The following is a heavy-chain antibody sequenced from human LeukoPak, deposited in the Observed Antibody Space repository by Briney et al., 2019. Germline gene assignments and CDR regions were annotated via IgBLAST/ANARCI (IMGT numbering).Heavy chain of an antibody. V-gene: IGHV1-18*01. D-gene: IGHD3-22*01. CDR2: ISAYNGNT. CDR1: GYTFTSYG. J-gene: IGHJ3*02. CDR3: ASSVALYDSSGYDAFDI. Sequence: ASVKVSCKASGYTFTSYGISWVRQAPGQGLEWMGWISAYNGNTNYAQKLQGRVTMTTDTSTSTAYMELRSLRSDDTAVYYCASSVALYDSSGYDAFDIWGQGTMVTVSS.